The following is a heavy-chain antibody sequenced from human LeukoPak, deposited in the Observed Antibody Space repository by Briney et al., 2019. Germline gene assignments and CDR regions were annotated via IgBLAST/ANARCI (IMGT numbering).Heavy chain of an antibody. V-gene: IGHV5-51*01. CDR1: GYSFTSYW. CDR2: IYPGDSDT. CDR3: ARPQSSVIAVVAY. D-gene: IGHD6-19*01. J-gene: IGHJ4*02. Sequence: GESLKISCKVSGYSFTSYWIGWVRQMPGKGLEWMGIIYPGDSDTTYSPSFQGQVTISADKSISTAYLQWSSLKASDTAMYYCARPQSSVIAVVAYWGQGTLVTVSS.